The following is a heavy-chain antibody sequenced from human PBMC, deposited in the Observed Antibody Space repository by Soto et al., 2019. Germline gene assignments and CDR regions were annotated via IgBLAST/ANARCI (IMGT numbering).Heavy chain of an antibody. CDR3: ARPYCSSASCYSPPDY. D-gene: IGHD2-2*01. CDR1: GLTLSNFW. CDR2: ISVDGSVT. J-gene: IGHJ4*02. Sequence: EVQLMESGGGLVQPGESLRLSCAASGLTLSNFWVNWVRQAPGRGLVWVSHISVDGSVTNYADSVKGRFTISRDNAKNTVYLQMNSLRAEDTAVYYCARPYCSSASCYSPPDYWGQGTLVTVSS. V-gene: IGHV3-74*01.